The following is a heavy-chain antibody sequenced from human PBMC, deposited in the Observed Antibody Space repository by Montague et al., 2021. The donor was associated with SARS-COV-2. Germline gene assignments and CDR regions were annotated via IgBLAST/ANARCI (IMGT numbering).Heavy chain of an antibody. CDR2: FYYSGTT. CDR1: GGSISSGSHY. CDR3: ARGVTMRRAIISYFDY. D-gene: IGHD3-10*01. J-gene: IGHJ4*02. Sequence: SETLSLTCTVSGGSISSGSHYWGYIRQPPGKGLEWLGSFYYSGTTYYSPSLKSRVTMSVHTSKNQFSLKLNSVTAADTAVYYCARGVTMRRAIISYFDYWGQGTLVTVSS. V-gene: IGHV4-39*07.